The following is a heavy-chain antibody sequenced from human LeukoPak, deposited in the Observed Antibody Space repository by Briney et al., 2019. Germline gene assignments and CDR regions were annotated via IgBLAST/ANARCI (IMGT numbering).Heavy chain of an antibody. V-gene: IGHV3-7*01. D-gene: IGHD4-17*01. Sequence: GGSLRLSCAASGFTFNNHWMCWVRQAPGKGLEWVANIKQDGSEKYYVDSVKGRFTISRDNAKNSVYLQMNSLRAEDTAVYYCARVPYGDYWSSDYWGQGTLVTVSS. CDR3: ARVPYGDYWSSDY. CDR1: GFTFNNHW. CDR2: IKQDGSEK. J-gene: IGHJ4*02.